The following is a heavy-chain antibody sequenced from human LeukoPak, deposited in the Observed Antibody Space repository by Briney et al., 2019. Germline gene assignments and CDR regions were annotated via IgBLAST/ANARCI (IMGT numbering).Heavy chain of an antibody. V-gene: IGHV4-61*08. CDR2: IYTSGST. CDR3: ARHFGLGFDY. J-gene: IGHJ4*02. CDR1: GGSISSGGYS. Sequence: SETLSLTCAVSGGSISSGGYSWNWIRQPPGKGLEWIGYIYTSGSTNYNPSLKSRVTISVDTSKNQFSLKLSSVTAADTAVYYCARHFGLGFDYWGQGTLVTVSS. D-gene: IGHD3-16*01.